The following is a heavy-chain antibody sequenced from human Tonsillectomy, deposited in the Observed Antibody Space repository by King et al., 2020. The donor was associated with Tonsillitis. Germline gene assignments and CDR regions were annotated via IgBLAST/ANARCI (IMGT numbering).Heavy chain of an antibody. CDR2: ISSRSRDI. J-gene: IGHJ4*02. Sequence: VQLVESGGGLVKPGGSLRLSCAASGFTFSSYGMNWVRQAPGKGLEWVSSISSRSRDIYYAESVKGRFTISRDNAKNSLFLQMNSLRGEDTAVYYCARDQLAVAPVRYWGQGTLVTVSS. V-gene: IGHV3-21*01. D-gene: IGHD3-3*02. CDR3: ARDQLAVAPVRY. CDR1: GFTFSSYG.